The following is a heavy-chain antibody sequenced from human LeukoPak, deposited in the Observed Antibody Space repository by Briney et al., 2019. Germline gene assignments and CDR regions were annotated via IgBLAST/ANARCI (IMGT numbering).Heavy chain of an antibody. CDR3: ARSLAKRIVAAAGKRWFDP. Sequence: GASVKVSCKASGYTFTSYDINWVRQATGQGLEWMGWMNPNSGNTGYAQKFQGRVTMTRNTSISTAYMELSSLRSEDTAVYYCARSLAKRIVAAAGKRWFDPWGQGTLVTVSS. CDR2: MNPNSGNT. D-gene: IGHD6-13*01. J-gene: IGHJ5*02. CDR1: GYTFTSYD. V-gene: IGHV1-8*01.